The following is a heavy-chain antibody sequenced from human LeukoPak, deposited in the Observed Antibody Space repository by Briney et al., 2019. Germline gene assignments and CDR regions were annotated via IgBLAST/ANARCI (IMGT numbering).Heavy chain of an antibody. CDR1: GYTFTSYG. CDR3: ARGVRTFKDTAMVYCFDY. CDR2: ISAYNGNT. Sequence: ASVKVSCKASGYTFTSYGISWVRQAPGKGLEWMGWISAYNGNTNYAQKLQGRVTMTTDTSTSTAYMELSSLRSEDTAVYYCARGVRTFKDTAMVYCFDYWGQGTLVTVSS. D-gene: IGHD5-18*01. J-gene: IGHJ4*02. V-gene: IGHV1-18*01.